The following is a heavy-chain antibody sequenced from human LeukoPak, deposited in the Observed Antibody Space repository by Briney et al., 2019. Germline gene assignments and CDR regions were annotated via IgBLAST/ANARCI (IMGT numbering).Heavy chain of an antibody. CDR3: AKDRSYGSGSYTDY. Sequence: GGSLRLSCAASGFTFDDYAMHWVRQAPGKGLEWVSGISWNSGSIGYADSVKGRFTISRDNAKNSLYLQMNSLRAEDTALYYCAKDRSYGSGSYTDYWGQGTLVTVSS. J-gene: IGHJ4*02. CDR1: GFTFDDYA. V-gene: IGHV3-9*01. CDR2: ISWNSGSI. D-gene: IGHD3-10*01.